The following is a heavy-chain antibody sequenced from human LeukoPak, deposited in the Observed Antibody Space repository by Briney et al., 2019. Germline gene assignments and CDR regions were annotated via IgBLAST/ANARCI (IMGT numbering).Heavy chain of an antibody. CDR3: ARDIRLRWYRIFDY. J-gene: IGHJ4*02. CDR2: IYYSGST. Sequence: SETLSLTCTVSGGSISSYYWSWIRQPPGKGLEWIGYIYYSGSTNYNTSLKSRVTISVDTSKNQFSLKLSSVTAADTAVYYCARDIRLRWYRIFDYWGQGTLVTVSS. CDR1: GGSISSYY. V-gene: IGHV4-59*01. D-gene: IGHD4-23*01.